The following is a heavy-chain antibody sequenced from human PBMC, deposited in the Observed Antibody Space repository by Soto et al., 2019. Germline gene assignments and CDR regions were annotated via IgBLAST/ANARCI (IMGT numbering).Heavy chain of an antibody. Sequence: EVQLVETGGGLIQPGGSLRLSCAASGFTVSSNYMSWVRQAPGKGLEWVSVIYSGGSTYYADFVKARFPISRDNTKNTLYLQMNSLRAEDTAVYYCARDRRYGDYDYYGMDVWGQGTTVTVSS. J-gene: IGHJ6*02. CDR3: ARDRRYGDYDYYGMDV. CDR1: GFTVSSNY. V-gene: IGHV3-53*02. D-gene: IGHD4-17*01. CDR2: IYSGGST.